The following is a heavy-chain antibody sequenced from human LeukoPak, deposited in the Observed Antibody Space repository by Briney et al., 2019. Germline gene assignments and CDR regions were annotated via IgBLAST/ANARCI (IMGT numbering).Heavy chain of an antibody. CDR1: GFTFSYHW. J-gene: IGHJ4*02. Sequence: GGSLRLSCAASGFTFSYHWMTWVRQAPGKGLEWVANMKGDGSDRYYLDSVKGRFTISRDNTKNSLYLQMNSLRVEDTAVYYCARDWSDLTTNPPDYWGQGTRVTVSA. CDR3: ARDWSDLTTNPPDY. CDR2: MKGDGSDR. D-gene: IGHD1-26*01. V-gene: IGHV3-7*01.